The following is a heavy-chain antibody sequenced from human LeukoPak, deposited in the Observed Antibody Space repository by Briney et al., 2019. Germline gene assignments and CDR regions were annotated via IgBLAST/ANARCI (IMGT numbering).Heavy chain of an antibody. CDR2: INPNSGGT. J-gene: IGHJ4*02. V-gene: IGHV1-2*06. D-gene: IGHD6-6*01. CDR1: GYTFTGYY. CDR3: ARGGVEYSSSSEADY. Sequence: ASVKVSCKASGYTFTGYYMHWVRQAPGQGLEWMGQINPNSGGTNYAQKFQGRVTMTRDTSISTAYMELSRLRSDDTAVYYSARGGVEYSSSSEADYWGQGTLVTVSS.